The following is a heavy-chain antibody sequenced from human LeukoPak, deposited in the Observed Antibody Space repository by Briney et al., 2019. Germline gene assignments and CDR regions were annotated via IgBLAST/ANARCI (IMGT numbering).Heavy chain of an antibody. J-gene: IGHJ4*02. CDR1: GGSISSYY. D-gene: IGHD4-17*01. Sequence: ASETLSLTCTVSGGSISSYYWSWIRQPPGKGLEWIGSIYHSGNTYYNPSLKSRVTISVDTSKNQFSLKLSSVTAADTAVYYCARAGYGDSDFDYWGQGTLVTVSS. CDR3: ARAGYGDSDFDY. CDR2: IYHSGNT. V-gene: IGHV4-38-2*02.